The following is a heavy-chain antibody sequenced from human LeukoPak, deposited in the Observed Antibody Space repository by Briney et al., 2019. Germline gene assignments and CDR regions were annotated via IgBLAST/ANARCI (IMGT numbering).Heavy chain of an antibody. CDR3: ARDPGSGYEEHFDY. V-gene: IGHV4-39*02. CDR1: GGSISSGSYY. D-gene: IGHD5-12*01. J-gene: IGHJ4*02. Sequence: SETLSLTCTVSGGSISSGSYYWSWIRQPPGKGLEWTGSIYYSGSTYYNPSLKSRVTISVDTSKNQFSLKLSSVTAADTAVYYCARDPGSGYEEHFDYWGQGTLVTISS. CDR2: IYYSGST.